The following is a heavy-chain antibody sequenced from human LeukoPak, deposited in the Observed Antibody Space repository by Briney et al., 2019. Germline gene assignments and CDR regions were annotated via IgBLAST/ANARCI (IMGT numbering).Heavy chain of an antibody. CDR2: IYYSGST. CDR1: GGSISSSSYY. Sequence: PSETLSLTCTVSGGSISSSSYYWGWIRQPPGKGLECIGSIYYSGSTYYNPSLKSRVTISIDTSKNQFSLKLSSVTAADTAVYYCARYCSGGSCLGYYFDYWGQGTLVTVSS. D-gene: IGHD2-15*01. CDR3: ARYCSGGSCLGYYFDY. J-gene: IGHJ4*02. V-gene: IGHV4-39*07.